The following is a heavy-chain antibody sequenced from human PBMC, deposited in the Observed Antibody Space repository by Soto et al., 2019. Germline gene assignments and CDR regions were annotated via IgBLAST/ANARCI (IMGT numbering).Heavy chain of an antibody. Sequence: GGSLRLSCAASGFRFGDHYMTWIRQAPGKGLEWVSKISGDGTTMYYADSVKGRFTVSRDNAKNSLYLQMNSLRAEDTAVYYCARVPYYYDSSGYYFYFDYWGQGTLVTVSS. CDR1: GFRFGDHY. CDR3: ARVPYYYDSSGYYFYFDY. V-gene: IGHV3-11*04. CDR2: ISGDGTTM. D-gene: IGHD3-22*01. J-gene: IGHJ4*02.